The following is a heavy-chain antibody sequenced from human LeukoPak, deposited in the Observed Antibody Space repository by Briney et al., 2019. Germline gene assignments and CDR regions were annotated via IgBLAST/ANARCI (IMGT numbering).Heavy chain of an antibody. J-gene: IGHJ5*02. CDR3: ARQWLVRVNWFDP. V-gene: IGHV4-39*07. CDR1: GGSISSSSYY. Sequence: SETLSLTCTVSGGSISSSSYYWGWIRQPPGKGLEWIGSIYYSGSTYYNPSLKSRVTISVDTSKNQFSLKLSSVTAADTAVYYCARQWLVRVNWFDPWGQGTLVTVSS. CDR2: IYYSGST. D-gene: IGHD6-19*01.